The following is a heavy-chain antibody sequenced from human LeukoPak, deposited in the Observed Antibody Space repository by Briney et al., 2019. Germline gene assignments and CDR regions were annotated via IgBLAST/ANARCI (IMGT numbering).Heavy chain of an antibody. J-gene: IGHJ4*02. Sequence: GGSLRLSCAASGFTFSSYGMHWVRQAPGKGLEWVAVIWYDGSNEYYVDSVKGRFTISRDNSKNTLYLQMNSLRAEDTAVYYCAKDLAARGSFYYFDYWGQGTLVTVSS. D-gene: IGHD3-10*01. CDR3: AKDLAARGSFYYFDY. CDR1: GFTFSSYG. V-gene: IGHV3-33*06. CDR2: IWYDGSNE.